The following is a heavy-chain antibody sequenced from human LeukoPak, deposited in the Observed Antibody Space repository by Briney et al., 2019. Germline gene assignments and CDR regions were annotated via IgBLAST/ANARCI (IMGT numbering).Heavy chain of an antibody. V-gene: IGHV3-30-3*01. D-gene: IGHD3/OR15-3a*01. Sequence: GGSLRLSCAASGFTFSSYAMHWVRQAPGKGLEWVAVISYDGSNKYYADSVKGRFTISRDNSKNTLYLQMNSLRAEDTAVYYCARVDFSADYWGQGTLVTVSS. CDR2: ISYDGSNK. CDR1: GFTFSSYA. CDR3: ARVDFSADY. J-gene: IGHJ4*02.